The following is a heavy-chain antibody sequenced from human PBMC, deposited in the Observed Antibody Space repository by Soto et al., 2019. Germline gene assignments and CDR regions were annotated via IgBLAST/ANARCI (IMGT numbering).Heavy chain of an antibody. J-gene: IGHJ6*02. CDR1: GFTFKNYD. D-gene: IGHD2-8*01. CDR2: IGNSGDT. Sequence: HPGGSLRLSCAASGFTFKNYDMYWVRQAPGKGLEWVSSIGNSGDTNYAGSVKGRFTISRENDRNALYLQMNSLRGGDTAVYFCVRAGVAPYYYYGMDVWGQGTTVTVSS. CDR3: VRAGVAPYYYYGMDV. V-gene: IGHV3-13*01.